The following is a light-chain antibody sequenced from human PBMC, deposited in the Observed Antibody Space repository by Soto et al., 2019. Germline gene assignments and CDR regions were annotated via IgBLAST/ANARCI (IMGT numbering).Light chain of an antibody. Sequence: EIVLTQSPATLSLSPGERATLSCRASQSVSSYLAWYQQKPGQAPSLLIYDASNRATGIPARFSGSGSGTDFPLTISSLEPEDLAVSYCQQRSNWPRTCGQGTKLEIK. J-gene: IGKJ2*01. CDR2: DAS. CDR3: QQRSNWPRT. V-gene: IGKV3-11*01. CDR1: QSVSSY.